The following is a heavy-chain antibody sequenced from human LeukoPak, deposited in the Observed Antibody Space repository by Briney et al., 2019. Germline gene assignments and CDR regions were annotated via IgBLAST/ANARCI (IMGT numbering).Heavy chain of an antibody. Sequence: PGRSLRLSCAASGFSFDDYAMHWVRQAPGKGLEWVSGISWNSGSIGYADSVKGRFTISRDNAKNSLYLQMNSLRAEDTALYYCAKGYPKGIAVAATFDYWGQGTLVTVSS. CDR2: ISWNSGSI. V-gene: IGHV3-9*01. CDR1: GFSFDDYA. D-gene: IGHD6-19*01. J-gene: IGHJ4*02. CDR3: AKGYPKGIAVAATFDY.